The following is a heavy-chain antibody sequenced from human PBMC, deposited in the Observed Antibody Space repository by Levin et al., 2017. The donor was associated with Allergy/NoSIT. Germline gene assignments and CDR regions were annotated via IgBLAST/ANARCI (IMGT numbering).Heavy chain of an antibody. D-gene: IGHD6-13*01. CDR3: ARSPFLDSSSWEGAFDI. CDR2: ISSSSSYT. CDR1: GFTFSDYY. V-gene: IGHV3-11*03. J-gene: IGHJ3*02. Sequence: GGSLRLSCAASGFTFSDYYMSWIRQAPGKGLEWVSYISSSSSYTFYADSVKGRFTISRDNAKNSLYLQMNSLRAEDTAVYYCARSPFLDSSSWEGAFDIWGQGTMVTVSS.